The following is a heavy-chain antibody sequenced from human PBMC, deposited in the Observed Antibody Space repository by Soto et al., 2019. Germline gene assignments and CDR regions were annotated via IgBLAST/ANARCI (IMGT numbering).Heavy chain of an antibody. J-gene: IGHJ4*02. D-gene: IGHD3-22*01. V-gene: IGHV1-3*01. CDR2: INAGNGNT. Sequence: QVQLVQSGAEVKKPGASVKVSXXAXGYTFTNYAMHWVRQAPGQRLEWMGWINAGNGNTKYSQQFQGRVTITRDTSASTAYMELSSLRSEDTAVYYCARSSGYYYLEYWGQGTLVTVSS. CDR3: ARSSGYYYLEY. CDR1: GYTFTNYA.